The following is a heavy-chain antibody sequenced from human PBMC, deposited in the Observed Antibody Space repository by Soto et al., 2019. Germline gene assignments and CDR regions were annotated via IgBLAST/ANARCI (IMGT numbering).Heavy chain of an antibody. D-gene: IGHD3-3*01. CDR1: GVTFSSYA. Sequence: QVQLVQSGAEVKKPGSSVKVSCKASGVTFSSYAISWVRQGPGQGLEWMGGIIPIFGTANYAQKFQGRVTITADESTSTAYMELSSLRSEDTAVYYCATRPRGAIFGVVTSFDYWGQGTLVTVSS. J-gene: IGHJ4*02. V-gene: IGHV1-69*01. CDR2: IIPIFGTA. CDR3: ATRPRGAIFGVVTSFDY.